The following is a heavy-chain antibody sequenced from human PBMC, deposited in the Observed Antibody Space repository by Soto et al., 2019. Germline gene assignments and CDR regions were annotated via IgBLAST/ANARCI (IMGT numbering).Heavy chain of an antibody. Sequence: QAGGLRLSCAASGFTFSSYWMHWVRQAPGKGLVWVSRINSDGSSTSYADSVKGRFTISRDTAKNTLYLQMNSLRAEDTAVYYCASQGYCSSTSCYRSLGYYGMDVWGQGTTVTVSS. D-gene: IGHD2-2*01. CDR1: GFTFSSYW. CDR3: ASQGYCSSTSCYRSLGYYGMDV. V-gene: IGHV3-74*01. CDR2: INSDGSST. J-gene: IGHJ6*02.